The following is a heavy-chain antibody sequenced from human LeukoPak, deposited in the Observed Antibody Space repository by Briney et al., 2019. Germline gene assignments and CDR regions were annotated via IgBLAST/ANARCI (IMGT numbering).Heavy chain of an antibody. J-gene: IGHJ5*02. CDR1: GGSFSGYY. V-gene: IGHV4-34*01. Sequence: SETLSLTCAVYGGSFSGYYWSWIRQPPGKGLEWIGEINHSGSTNYNPSLKSRVTISVDTSKNQFSLKLSSVTAADTAVYYCARGVRGYSYGYCWFDPWGQGTLVTVSS. CDR3: ARGVRGYSYGYCWFDP. CDR2: INHSGST. D-gene: IGHD5-18*01.